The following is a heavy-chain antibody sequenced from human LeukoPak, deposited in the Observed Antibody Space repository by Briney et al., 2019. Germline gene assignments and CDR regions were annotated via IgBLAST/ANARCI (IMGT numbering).Heavy chain of an antibody. Sequence: SQTLSLTFAISGDSVSSNSAAWNWIRQSPSRGLEWLGRTYYRSKWYNDYAVSVKSRITINPDTSKNQFSLQLSSVTPEDTAVYYCARAKTWIQLWPYCGGDCYSFDYWGQGTLVTVSS. J-gene: IGHJ4*02. V-gene: IGHV6-1*01. CDR3: ARAKTWIQLWPYCGGDCYSFDY. CDR1: GDSVSSNSAA. CDR2: TYYRSKWYN. D-gene: IGHD2-21*02.